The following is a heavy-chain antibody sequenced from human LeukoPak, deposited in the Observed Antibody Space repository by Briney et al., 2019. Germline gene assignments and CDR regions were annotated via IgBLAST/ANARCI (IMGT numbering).Heavy chain of an antibody. D-gene: IGHD3-3*01. CDR2: INHSGST. CDR1: GGSLSGYY. Sequence: SETLSLTCAVYGGSLSGYYWSWIRQPPGKGLEWIGEINHSGSTNYNPSLKSRVTISVDTSKNQFSLKLSSVTAADTAVYYCARGLLRHYFDYWGQGTLVTVSS. V-gene: IGHV4-34*01. J-gene: IGHJ4*02. CDR3: ARGLLRHYFDY.